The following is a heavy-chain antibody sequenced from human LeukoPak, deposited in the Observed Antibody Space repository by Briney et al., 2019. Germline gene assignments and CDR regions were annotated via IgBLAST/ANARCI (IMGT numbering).Heavy chain of an antibody. CDR1: GGSMSSYY. CDR2: ISYSGST. J-gene: IGHJ6*02. CDR3: ARDRRYYDASGTVYYDAMDV. Sequence: SETLSLTCTVSGGSMSSYYWSWTRQPPGKGLEWIGYISYSGSTNYNPSLKSRVTISVDTSKNHFSLKLSSVTAADTAVYYCARDRRYYDASGTVYYDAMDVWGQGTTVTVSS. V-gene: IGHV4-59*01. D-gene: IGHD3-22*01.